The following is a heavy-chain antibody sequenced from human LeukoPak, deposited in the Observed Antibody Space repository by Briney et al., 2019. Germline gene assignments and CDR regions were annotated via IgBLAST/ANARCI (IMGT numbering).Heavy chain of an antibody. CDR3: ARGVNSFGGIIAHFDY. CDR1: GFTFSSYW. Sequence: GGSLRLSCAASGFTFSSYWMHWVRQAPGKGLVWVSRINSDGSSTSYADSVKGRFTISRDNSKNTLYLQVNSLRDEDTAVYYCARGVNSFGGIIAHFDYWGRGTLVTVSS. D-gene: IGHD3-16*02. J-gene: IGHJ4*02. V-gene: IGHV3-74*01. CDR2: INSDGSST.